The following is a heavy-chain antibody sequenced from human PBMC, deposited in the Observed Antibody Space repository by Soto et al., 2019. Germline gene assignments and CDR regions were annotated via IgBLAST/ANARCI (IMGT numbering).Heavy chain of an antibody. CDR3: ARVWYYDSSGYYAFDY. D-gene: IGHD3-22*01. J-gene: IGHJ4*02. CDR1: GDGFSNYG. Sequence: QVQLVQSGAEVKKPGASVRVSCKASGDGFSNYGFSWVRKAPGQGLEWMGWISAYDGQTNYTKKFQGRVTMTTDTSSSTADMELRSLISDDTAVYYCARVWYYDSSGYYAFDYWGLGTLVTVSS. V-gene: IGHV1-18*01. CDR2: ISAYDGQT.